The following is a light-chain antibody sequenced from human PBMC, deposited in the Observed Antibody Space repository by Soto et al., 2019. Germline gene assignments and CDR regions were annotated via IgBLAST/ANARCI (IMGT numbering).Light chain of an antibody. V-gene: IGKV3-11*01. CDR3: QQRSNWPP. CDR1: QSVSSY. CDR2: DAS. Sequence: EIVLTQSPATLSLSPGERATLSCRASQSVSSYLAWYQQKPGQAPRLLIYDASNRATGIPARFSGSGSGTDFTLTISSLEPEDFAVYYCQQRSNWPPFGQGTHWRL. J-gene: IGKJ5*01.